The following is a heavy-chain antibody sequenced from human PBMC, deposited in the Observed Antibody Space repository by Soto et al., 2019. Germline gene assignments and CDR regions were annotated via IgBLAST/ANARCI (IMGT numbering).Heavy chain of an antibody. CDR2: ISSSGSTI. J-gene: IGHJ6*02. D-gene: IGHD1-1*01. Sequence: GGSLRLSCAASGFTFSDYYMSWIRQAPGKGLEWVSYISSSGSTIYYADSVKGRFTISRDNAKNSLYLQMNSLRAEDTAVYYCATNWNDDSYYYYGMDVWGQGTTVTVSS. CDR3: ATNWNDDSYYYYGMDV. V-gene: IGHV3-11*01. CDR1: GFTFSDYY.